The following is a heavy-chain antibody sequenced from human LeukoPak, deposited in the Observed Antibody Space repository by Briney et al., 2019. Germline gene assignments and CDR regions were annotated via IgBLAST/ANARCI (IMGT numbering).Heavy chain of an antibody. V-gene: IGHV4-39*01. J-gene: IGHJ4*02. CDR1: GDFINTSNYF. CDR2: IYYIGTS. CDR3: ARHRSGSYIRYFDF. Sequence: SETLSLTCTVSGDFINTSNYFWGWIRQSTGKGLEWIGNIYYIGTSDYNPSLKSRVTMSIDTSKNQFSLNLRSVTAADTAFYYCARHRSGSYIRYFDFWGQGALVTVSS. D-gene: IGHD1-26*01.